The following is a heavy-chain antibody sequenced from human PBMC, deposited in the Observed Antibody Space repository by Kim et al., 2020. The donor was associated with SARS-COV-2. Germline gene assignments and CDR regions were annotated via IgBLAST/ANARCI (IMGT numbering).Heavy chain of an antibody. J-gene: IGHJ4*02. CDR3: AKDELAAAGMLDY. Sequence: SADSEKGRFTISRDNSKNTLYRQMNSLRAEDTAVYYCAKDELAAAGMLDYWGQGTLVTVSS. D-gene: IGHD6-13*01. V-gene: IGHV3-23*03.